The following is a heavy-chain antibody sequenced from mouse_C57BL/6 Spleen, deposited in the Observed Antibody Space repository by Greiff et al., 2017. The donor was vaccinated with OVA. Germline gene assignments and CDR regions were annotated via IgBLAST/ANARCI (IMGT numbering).Heavy chain of an antibody. CDR3: AAIYYDYDSDFDY. CDR1: GYTFTSYW. Sequence: QVHVKQPGAELVKPGASVKLSCKASGYTFTSYWMHWVKQRPGQGLEWIGMIHPNSGSTNYNEKFKSKATLTVDKSSSTAYMQLSSLTSEDSAVYYCAAIYYDYDSDFDYWGQGTTLTVSS. J-gene: IGHJ2*01. V-gene: IGHV1-64*01. D-gene: IGHD2-4*01. CDR2: IHPNSGST.